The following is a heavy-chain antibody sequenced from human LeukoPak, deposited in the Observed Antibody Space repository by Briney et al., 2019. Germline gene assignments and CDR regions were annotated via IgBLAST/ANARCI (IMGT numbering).Heavy chain of an antibody. Sequence: ASVKVSCKAYGYIFTSYYMHWVRQAPGQGLEWMGLINPSSGSTSYAQKFRGRVTMTRDMSTCTVYMEMSSLRSEDTAVYYCARDGSHKQDYYYYMDVWGKGTTVTVSS. D-gene: IGHD3-10*01. J-gene: IGHJ6*03. CDR1: GYIFTSYY. CDR3: ARDGSHKQDYYYYMDV. CDR2: INPSSGST. V-gene: IGHV1-46*01.